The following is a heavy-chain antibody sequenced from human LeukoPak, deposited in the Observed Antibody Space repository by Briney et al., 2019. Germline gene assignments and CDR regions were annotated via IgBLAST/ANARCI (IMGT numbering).Heavy chain of an antibody. CDR2: ISGSGTST. V-gene: IGHV3-23*01. J-gene: IGHJ4*01. Sequence: GGSLRLSCAASGFTFSSYAMSWVRQAPGKGLEWVSTISGSGTSTDYADSVKGRFTISRDSSKNTLYPQMNSLRAEDTAVYYCAKANGGLYYYGSGSYYGEYFDYWGQEPWSPSLQ. CDR3: AKANGGLYYYGSGSYYGEYFDY. D-gene: IGHD3-10*01. CDR1: GFTFSSYA.